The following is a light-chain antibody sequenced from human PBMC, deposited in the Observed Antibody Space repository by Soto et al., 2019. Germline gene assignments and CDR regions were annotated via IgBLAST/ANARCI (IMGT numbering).Light chain of an antibody. J-gene: IGKJ1*01. Sequence: DIQMTQSPSTLSASVGDRVTLTCRASQSISSWLAWFQQKPGKAPKLLIYKASSLESGVPSRFSGSGSGKDFPLTISSLQSDDFATYYCQQYNIYPWTFGEGTKVEIK. CDR2: KAS. CDR1: QSISSW. V-gene: IGKV1-5*03. CDR3: QQYNIYPWT.